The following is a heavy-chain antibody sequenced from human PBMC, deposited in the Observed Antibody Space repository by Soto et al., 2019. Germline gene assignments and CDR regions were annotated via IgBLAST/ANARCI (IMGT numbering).Heavy chain of an antibody. V-gene: IGHV4-39*01. Sequence: PSETLSLTCTVSGGSISSSSYYWGWIRQPPGKGLEWIGSIYYSGSTYYNPSLKSRVTISVDTSKNQFSLKLSSVTAADTAVYYCARAPRPRYIVVVPAAIKNWFDPWGQGTLVTVSS. CDR1: GGSISSSSYY. D-gene: IGHD2-2*01. CDR2: IYYSGST. CDR3: ARAPRPRYIVVVPAAIKNWFDP. J-gene: IGHJ5*02.